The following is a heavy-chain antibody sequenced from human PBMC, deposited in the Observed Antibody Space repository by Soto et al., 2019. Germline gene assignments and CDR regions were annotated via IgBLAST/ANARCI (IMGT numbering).Heavy chain of an antibody. V-gene: IGHV4-59*01. Sequence: SETLSLTCTVSCGSISSYYWSWIRQPPGKGLEWIGYTYYSGSTNYNPSLKSRVTISVDTSKNQFSLKLSSVTAADTAVYYCARDLRTIPAASRFGFDPWGQGTLVTVSS. D-gene: IGHD2-2*01. CDR3: ARDLRTIPAASRFGFDP. J-gene: IGHJ5*02. CDR2: TYYSGST. CDR1: CGSISSYY.